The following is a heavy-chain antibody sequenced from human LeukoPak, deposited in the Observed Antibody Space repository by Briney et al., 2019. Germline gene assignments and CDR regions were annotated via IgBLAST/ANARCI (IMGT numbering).Heavy chain of an antibody. J-gene: IGHJ5*02. Sequence: VASVKVSCKASGYTFTGYYMHWVRQAPGQGLEWMGWINPNSGGTNYAQKFQGRVTMTRDTSTSTAYMELSRLRSDDTAVYYCARGSVLRYFDWLLTSGFDPWGQGTLVTVSS. CDR2: INPNSGGT. D-gene: IGHD3-9*01. V-gene: IGHV1-2*02. CDR1: GYTFTGYY. CDR3: ARGSVLRYFDWLLTSGFDP.